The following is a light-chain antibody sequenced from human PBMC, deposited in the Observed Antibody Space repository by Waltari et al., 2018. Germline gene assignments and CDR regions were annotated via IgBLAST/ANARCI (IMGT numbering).Light chain of an antibody. CDR3: QRYDDYPPT. CDR1: QSVSHW. V-gene: IGKV1-5*03. Sequence: DIQMTPSPFTLSASVGNRVTITCRASQSVSHWLGWYQQKPGKAPKLLISKASSLGKEVPSRFSGSGSGTEFTLTITNLQPDDFATCYCQRYDDYPPTFGGGTKVEIK. J-gene: IGKJ4*01. CDR2: KAS.